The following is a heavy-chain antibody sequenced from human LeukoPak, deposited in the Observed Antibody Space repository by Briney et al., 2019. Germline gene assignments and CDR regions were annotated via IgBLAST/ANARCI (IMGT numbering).Heavy chain of an antibody. D-gene: IGHD3-10*01. J-gene: IGHJ5*02. CDR2: IYNSGST. V-gene: IGHV4-59*01. CDR3: ARDRVYYGSGSYYNPSWFDP. CDR1: GGAISIYY. Sequence: SETLSLTCSVSGGAISIYYWSWIRQPPGKGLEWIGYIYNSGSTNYNPSLKSRVTISVDTSKNQFSLKLSSVTAADTAVYYCARDRVYYGSGSYYNPSWFDPWGQGTLVTVSS.